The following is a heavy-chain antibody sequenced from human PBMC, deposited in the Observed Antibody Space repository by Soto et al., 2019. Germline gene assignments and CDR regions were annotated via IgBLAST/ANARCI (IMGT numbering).Heavy chain of an antibody. D-gene: IGHD3-16*02. CDR2: IWYDGSNK. CDR3: ASDPLLSYHFDY. CDR1: GFTFSSYG. V-gene: IGHV3-33*01. J-gene: IGHJ4*02. Sequence: PGGSLRLSCAASGFTFSSYGMHWVRQAPGKGLEWVAVIWYDGSNKYYADSVKGRFTISRDNSKNTLYLQMNSLRAEDTAVYYCASDPLLSYHFDYWGQGTLVTVSS.